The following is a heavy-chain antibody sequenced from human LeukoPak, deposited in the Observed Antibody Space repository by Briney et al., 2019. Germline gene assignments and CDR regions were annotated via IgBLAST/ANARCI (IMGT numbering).Heavy chain of an antibody. CDR2: INPNSGGT. CDR3: ARENSGSHGN. CDR1: GYTFTGYY. V-gene: IGHV1-2*06. Sequence: ASVKVSCKASGYTFTGYYIHWVRQAPGQGLERMGRINPNSGGTNYAQKFQGRVTMTRDTSISTAYMELSRLRSDDTAVYYCARENSGSHGNWGQGTLVTVSS. J-gene: IGHJ4*02. D-gene: IGHD1-26*01.